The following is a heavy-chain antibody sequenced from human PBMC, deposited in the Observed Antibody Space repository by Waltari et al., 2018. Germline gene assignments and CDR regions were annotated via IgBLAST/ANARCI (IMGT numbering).Heavy chain of an antibody. D-gene: IGHD6-6*01. CDR2: ISWNRGSI. CDR3: AKVRIPARLLSVVVTDLEFEY. CDR1: GFTFDDYA. J-gene: IGHJ4*02. Sequence: EVQLVESGGGLVQPGRSLRLSCAASGFTFDDYAMHWVRPAPGKGLGWVSGISWNRGSIGYADSVKGRFIISRDNAKNSLYLQMNSLRAEDTALYYCAKVRIPARLLSVVVTDLEFEYWGQGTLVTVSS. V-gene: IGHV3-9*01.